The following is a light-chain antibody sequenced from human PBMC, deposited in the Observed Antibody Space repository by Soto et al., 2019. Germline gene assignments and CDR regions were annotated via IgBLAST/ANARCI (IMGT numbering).Light chain of an antibody. V-gene: IGKV1-39*01. CDR3: QQSYNGPAWT. CDR1: QNIGNY. J-gene: IGKJ1*01. CDR2: SVS. Sequence: DIQMTQSPSSLSASVGDRVTITCRASQNIGNYLHWYQHQPGKAPKLLIYSVSTLQTGVPPRFSGSGSVTDFTLTISSLQTEYFSNFYCQQSYNGPAWTFGQGTKVESK.